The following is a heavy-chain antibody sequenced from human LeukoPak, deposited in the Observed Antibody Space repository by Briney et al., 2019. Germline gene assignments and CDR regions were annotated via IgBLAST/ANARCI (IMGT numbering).Heavy chain of an antibody. Sequence: GGSLRLSCAASGFTFSSYWMSWVRQAPGKGLEWVANIKQDGSEKYYVDSVKGRFTISRDNAKNSLCLQMNSLRAEDTAVYYCARAISVEMATTDFDYWGQGTLVTVSS. CDR2: IKQDGSEK. D-gene: IGHD5-24*01. J-gene: IGHJ4*02. CDR3: ARAISVEMATTDFDY. CDR1: GFTFSSYW. V-gene: IGHV3-7*01.